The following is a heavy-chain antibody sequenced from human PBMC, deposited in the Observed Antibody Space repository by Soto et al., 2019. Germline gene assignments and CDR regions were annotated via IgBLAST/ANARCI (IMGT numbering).Heavy chain of an antibody. J-gene: IGHJ4*02. CDR3: ARGAMVYAPTPFDY. CDR2: IIPIFGTA. CDR1: GGTFSSYA. D-gene: IGHD2-8*01. Sequence: QVQLVQSGAEEKKPGSSVKVSCKASGGTFSSYAISWVRQAPGQGLEWMGGIIPIFGTANYAQKFQGRVTITADEPSSTAYMELSSLRSEDTAVYYCARGAMVYAPTPFDYWGQGTLVTVSS. V-gene: IGHV1-69*12.